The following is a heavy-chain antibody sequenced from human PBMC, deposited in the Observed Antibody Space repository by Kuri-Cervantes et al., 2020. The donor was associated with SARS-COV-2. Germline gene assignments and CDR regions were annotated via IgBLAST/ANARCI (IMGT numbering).Heavy chain of an antibody. J-gene: IGHJ6*02. CDR2: IIPIFGTA. V-gene: IGHV1-69*06. D-gene: IGHD6-6*01. CDR1: GGTFSSYA. Sequence: SVKVSCKASGGTFSSYAISWVRQAPGQGLEWMGGIIPIFGTANYAQKFQGRVTITADKSTSTAYMELSSLRSGDTAVYYCAREGIAARPDYYYGMDVWGQGTTVTVSS. CDR3: AREGIAARPDYYYGMDV.